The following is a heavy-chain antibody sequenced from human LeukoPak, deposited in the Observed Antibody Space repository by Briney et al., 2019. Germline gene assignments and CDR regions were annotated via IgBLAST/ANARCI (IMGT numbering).Heavy chain of an antibody. V-gene: IGHV3-23*01. CDR3: AKMEYGGNSGYFDY. Sequence: PGGSLRLSCAASRFTFSTYAMSWVRQAPGKGLEWVSAISGSGGGTYYADSVKGRFTVSRDNSKNTLYLQMNSLRAEDTAVYYCAKMEYGGNSGYFDYWGQGTLVTVSS. J-gene: IGHJ4*02. D-gene: IGHD4-23*01. CDR2: ISGSGGGT. CDR1: RFTFSTYA.